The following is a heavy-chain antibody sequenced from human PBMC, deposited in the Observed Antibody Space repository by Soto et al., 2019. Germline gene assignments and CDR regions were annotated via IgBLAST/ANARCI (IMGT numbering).Heavy chain of an antibody. V-gene: IGHV1-69*13. Sequence: SVKVSCKASGGTFTSYAISWVRQAPGQGLEWMGGIIPIFGTANYAQKFQGRVTITADESTSTAYMELSSLRSEDTAVYYCARSLWFGELGRDYWGQGTLVTVSS. CDR3: ARSLWFGELGRDY. J-gene: IGHJ4*02. CDR2: IIPIFGTA. CDR1: GGTFTSYA. D-gene: IGHD3-10*01.